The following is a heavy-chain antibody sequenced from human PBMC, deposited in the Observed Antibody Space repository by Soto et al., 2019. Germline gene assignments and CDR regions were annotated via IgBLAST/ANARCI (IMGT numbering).Heavy chain of an antibody. CDR2: INHSGST. CDR1: GGSFSGYY. Sequence: PSETLSLTCAVYGGSFSGYYWSWIRQPPGKGLEWIGEINHSGSTNYNPSLESRVTISVDTSKNQFSLKLSSVTAADTAVYYCARGGGGDCSFDYWGQGTLVTVSS. V-gene: IGHV4-34*01. D-gene: IGHD2-21*02. J-gene: IGHJ4*02. CDR3: ARGGGGDCSFDY.